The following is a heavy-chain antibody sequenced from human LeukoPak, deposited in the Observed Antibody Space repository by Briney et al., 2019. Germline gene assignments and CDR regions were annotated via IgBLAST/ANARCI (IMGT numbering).Heavy chain of an antibody. CDR3: AKGGGYLYYFDY. Sequence: PGGSLRLSCAASGYTFSTYAINWVRQAPGEGLEWVSAISGSGGSTYFADSVKGRFTISRDNSKDTVYLQMNTLRAEDTAVYFCAKGGGYLYYFDYWGQGTLVTVSS. CDR2: ISGSGGST. J-gene: IGHJ4*02. V-gene: IGHV3-23*01. CDR1: GYTFSTYA. D-gene: IGHD5-12*01.